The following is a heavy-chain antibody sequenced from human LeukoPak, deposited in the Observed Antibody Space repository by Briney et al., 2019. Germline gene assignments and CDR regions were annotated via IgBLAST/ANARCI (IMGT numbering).Heavy chain of an antibody. CDR3: VRVLTVTFDS. D-gene: IGHD4-17*01. CDR1: GFTFSTYD. Sequence: GGSLRLSCAASGFTFSTYDMHWVRQAPGKGLEWVALVWSDGNGKFYADSVKGRFTISRDNSKNTMYLQMNSLRNEDTAVYYCVRVLTVTFDSWGQGTLVTVSS. J-gene: IGHJ4*02. V-gene: IGHV3-33*01. CDR2: VWSDGNGK.